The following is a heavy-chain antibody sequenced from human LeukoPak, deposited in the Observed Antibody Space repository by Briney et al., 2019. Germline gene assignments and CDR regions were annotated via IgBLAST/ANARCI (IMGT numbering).Heavy chain of an antibody. Sequence: GGSLRLSCAASGFTFSSYEMNWVRQAPGKGLEWVSYISSSGSTIYYADSVKGRFTISRDSAKNSLYLQMNSLRAEDTAVYYCARDLGVWFGEFANWGQGTLVTVSS. CDR3: ARDLGVWFGEFAN. V-gene: IGHV3-48*03. CDR1: GFTFSSYE. CDR2: ISSSGSTI. D-gene: IGHD3-10*01. J-gene: IGHJ4*02.